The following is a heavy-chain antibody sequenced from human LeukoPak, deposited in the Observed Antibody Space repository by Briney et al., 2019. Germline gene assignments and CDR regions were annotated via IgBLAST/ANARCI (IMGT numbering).Heavy chain of an antibody. D-gene: IGHD6-19*01. J-gene: IGHJ4*02. CDR2: ISAYNGNT. CDR1: GYTFTSYG. Sequence: ASVKVSSKASGYTFTSYGISWVRQAPGQGLEWVGWISAYNGNTNYAQNLQDRVTMTTDTSTSAAYMELRSLISDDTAVYYCAREGPVAVAGLDYWGQGTLVTVSS. CDR3: AREGPVAVAGLDY. V-gene: IGHV1-18*01.